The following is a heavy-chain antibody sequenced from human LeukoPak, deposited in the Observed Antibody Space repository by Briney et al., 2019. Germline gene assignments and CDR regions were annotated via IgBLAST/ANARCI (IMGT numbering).Heavy chain of an antibody. V-gene: IGHV3-48*01. J-gene: IGHJ4*02. CDR1: GFAFSDYS. CDR3: ARIKGNYFDY. CDR2: ISSSDNTI. Sequence: GGSLRLSCAAAGFAFSDYSMNWVRQAPRKGLEWVSYISSSDNTIHYADSVKGRFTISRDNSKNTLYLQMNSLRAEDTAVYYCARIKGNYFDYWGQGTLVTVSS.